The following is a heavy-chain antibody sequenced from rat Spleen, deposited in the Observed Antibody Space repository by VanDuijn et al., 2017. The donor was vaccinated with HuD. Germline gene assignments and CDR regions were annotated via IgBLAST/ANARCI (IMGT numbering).Heavy chain of an antibody. D-gene: IGHD1-7*01. Sequence: EVQLVESGGGLVQPGRSLKLSCAASGFTFSDYYMAWVRQAPTKGLEWVATISPGGGNTYYRDSVKGRFTISRDNTENTLHLQMDSLRSEDSATYYCARGYYGSNPDNWFAYWGQGTLVTVSS. CDR1: GFTFSDYY. CDR2: ISPGGGNT. J-gene: IGHJ3*01. V-gene: IGHV5-25*01. CDR3: ARGYYGSNPDNWFAY.